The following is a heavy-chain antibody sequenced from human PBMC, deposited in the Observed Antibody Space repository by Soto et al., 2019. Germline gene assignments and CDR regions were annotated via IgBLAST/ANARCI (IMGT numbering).Heavy chain of an antibody. CDR2: INHSGSI. D-gene: IGHD3-22*01. V-gene: IGHV4-34*01. CDR3: ARGQVAMIVVVNLLQSYFDY. CDR1: GGSFSGYY. Sequence: SETLSLTCAVYGGSFSGYYWSWIRQPPGKGLEWIGEINHSGSINYNPSLKSRVTISVDTSKNQFSLKLSSVTAADTAVYYCARGQVAMIVVVNLLQSYFDYWGQGXLVTVSS. J-gene: IGHJ4*02.